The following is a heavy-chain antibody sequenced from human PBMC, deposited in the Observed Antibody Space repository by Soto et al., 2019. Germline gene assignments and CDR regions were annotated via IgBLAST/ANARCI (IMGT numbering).Heavy chain of an antibody. CDR1: GFTFSSYA. V-gene: IGHV3-30-3*01. J-gene: IGHJ6*02. D-gene: IGHD1-1*01. CDR2: ISYDGSNK. Sequence: GGSLRLSCAASGFTFSSYAMHWVRQAPGKGLEWVAVISYDGSNKYYADSVKGRFTISRDNSKNTLYLQMNSLRAEDTAVYYCAREIGTTSEGHYYGMDVWGQGTTVTVSS. CDR3: AREIGTTSEGHYYGMDV.